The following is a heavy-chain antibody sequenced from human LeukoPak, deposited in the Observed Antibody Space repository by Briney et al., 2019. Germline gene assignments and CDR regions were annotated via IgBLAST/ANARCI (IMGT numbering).Heavy chain of an antibody. D-gene: IGHD2-2*01. J-gene: IGHJ6*03. CDR1: GGTFSSYA. Sequence: ASVKVSCKASGGTFSSYAISWVRQAPGQGLEWMGGIIPIFGTANYAQKFQGRVTITADESTSTAYMELSSLRSEDTAVYYCARVRVYCSSTSCYEDYYYYMDVWGKGTTVTISS. CDR2: IIPIFGTA. V-gene: IGHV1-69*13. CDR3: ARVRVYCSSTSCYEDYYYYMDV.